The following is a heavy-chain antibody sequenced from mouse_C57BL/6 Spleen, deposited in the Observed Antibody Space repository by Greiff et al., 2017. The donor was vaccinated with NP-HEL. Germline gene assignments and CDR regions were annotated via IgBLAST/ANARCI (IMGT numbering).Heavy chain of an antibody. CDR1: GYTFTSYW. J-gene: IGHJ2*01. Sequence: QVQLQQPGAELVKPGASVKLSCKASGYTFTSYWMHWVKQRPGQGLEWIGMIHPNSGSTNYNEKFKRKATMTVDKSSSTAYMQLSSLTSEDSSVYYCARSDYYDDFVDWGQGTTLTVSS. D-gene: IGHD1-1*01. CDR2: IHPNSGST. V-gene: IGHV1-64*01. CDR3: ARSDYYDDFVD.